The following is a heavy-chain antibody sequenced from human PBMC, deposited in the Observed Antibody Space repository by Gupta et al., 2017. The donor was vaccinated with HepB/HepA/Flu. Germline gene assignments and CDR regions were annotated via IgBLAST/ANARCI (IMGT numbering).Heavy chain of an antibody. CDR2: IRGSGGTT. Sequence: PGKGLEWVSAIRGSGGTTYYADSVKGRFTISRDNSKNTLYMKMNSLRAEDTAVYYCAKNYVFWAGGGDDDFDCWGQGTLVTVSS. D-gene: IGHD3-3*01. J-gene: IGHJ4*02. V-gene: IGHV3-23*01. CDR3: AKNYVFWAGGGDDDFDC.